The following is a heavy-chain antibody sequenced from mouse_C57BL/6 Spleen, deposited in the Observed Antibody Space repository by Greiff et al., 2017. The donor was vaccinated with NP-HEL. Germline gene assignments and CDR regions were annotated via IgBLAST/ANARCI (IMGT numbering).Heavy chain of an antibody. CDR2: IWRGGST. Sequence: VQLVESGPGLVQPSPSLSITCTVSGFSLTSYGVHWVRQSPGKGLEWLGVIWRGGSTDYNAAFMSSLSITKENSKSQVFIKMNRLQADDTAIYYCAKIGDRGAMDYWGQGTSVTVSS. V-gene: IGHV2-5*01. CDR1: GFSLTSYG. D-gene: IGHD3-3*01. CDR3: AKIGDRGAMDY. J-gene: IGHJ4*01.